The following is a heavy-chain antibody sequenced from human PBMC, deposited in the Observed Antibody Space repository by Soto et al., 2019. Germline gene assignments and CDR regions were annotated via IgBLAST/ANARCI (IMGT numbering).Heavy chain of an antibody. J-gene: IGHJ4*02. CDR2: LDPEDGET. V-gene: IGHV1-24*01. CDR1: GHTLSELS. Sequence: QVQLVQSGAEVKKPGASVKVSCKVSGHTLSELSMHWVRQAPGKGLEWMGGLDPEDGETISAQQFQGGVTMTEDTSPASSYMQLSSLRSVGTAVYFCAAGGTRSLPAPFDYWGQGNLVTISS. D-gene: IGHD1-1*01. CDR3: AAGGTRSLPAPFDY.